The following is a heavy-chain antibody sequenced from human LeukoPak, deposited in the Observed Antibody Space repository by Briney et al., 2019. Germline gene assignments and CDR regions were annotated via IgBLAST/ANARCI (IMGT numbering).Heavy chain of an antibody. CDR1: GGSISSSSHY. V-gene: IGHV4-39*01. CDR3: ARLQIKTYYYDSSGYYAALDYFDY. J-gene: IGHJ4*02. Sequence: SETLSLTCTVSGGSISSSSHYWGWIRQPPGKGLEWIGSIYYSGSTYYNPSLKSRVTISVDTSKNQFSLKLSSVTAADTAVYYCARLQIKTYYYDSSGYYAALDYFDYWGQGTLVTVSS. CDR2: IYYSGST. D-gene: IGHD3-22*01.